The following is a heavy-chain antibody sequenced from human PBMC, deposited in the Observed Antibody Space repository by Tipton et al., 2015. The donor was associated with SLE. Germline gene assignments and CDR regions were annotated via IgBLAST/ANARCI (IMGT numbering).Heavy chain of an antibody. CDR2: ISSSGGTI. V-gene: IGHV3-48*03. CDR1: GFTFSSYE. J-gene: IGHJ4*02. CDR3: AKDIGNSGYLFDY. D-gene: IGHD5-12*01. Sequence: SLRLSCAASGFTFSSYEMNWVRQAPGKGLEWVSYISSSGGTIYYADSVKGRFTISGDNAKNSLYLQINSLRPEDTALYYCAKDIGNSGYLFDYWGQGALVTVSS.